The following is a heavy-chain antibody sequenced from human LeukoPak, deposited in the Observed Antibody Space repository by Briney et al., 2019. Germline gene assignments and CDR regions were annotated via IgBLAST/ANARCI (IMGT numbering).Heavy chain of an antibody. CDR2: INPNSGGT. Sequence: ASVKVSCKASGYTFTDYYMHWVRQAPGPGLEWMGWINPNSGGTNYAQKFQGRVTMSRDTSITTAYMELSSLRSDDTAVYYWARVRHCTGGSCTNSDYWGQGTLVTVSS. D-gene: IGHD2-15*01. V-gene: IGHV1-2*02. CDR1: GYTFTDYY. J-gene: IGHJ4*02. CDR3: ARVRHCTGGSCTNSDY.